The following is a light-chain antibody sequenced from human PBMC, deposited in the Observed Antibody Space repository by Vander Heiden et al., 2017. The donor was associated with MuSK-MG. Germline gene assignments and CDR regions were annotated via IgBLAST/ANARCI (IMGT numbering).Light chain of an antibody. V-gene: IGLV2-14*01. J-gene: IGLJ2*01. Sequence: QSALTQPVSVSGSPGQSITISCTGTSSDIGGFNYVSWYQQHPGKAPKLMIYEVSNRPSGVSNRFSGSKSGNTASLTISGLQAEDEADYYCCSYTTSNSYVVFGGGTKLTVL. CDR3: CSYTTSNSYVV. CDR2: EVS. CDR1: SSDIGGFNY.